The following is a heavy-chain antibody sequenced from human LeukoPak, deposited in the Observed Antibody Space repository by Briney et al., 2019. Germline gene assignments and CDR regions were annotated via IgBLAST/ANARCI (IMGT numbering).Heavy chain of an antibody. CDR2: ISYDGSNK. CDR3: AKDSGIAVAGPADFGY. V-gene: IGHV3-30*18. CDR1: GFTFSSYG. Sequence: PGRSLRLSCAASGFTFSSYGMHWVRQAPGKGLEWVAVISYDGSNKYYADSVKGRFTISRDNSKNTLYLQMNSLRAEDTAVYYCAKDSGIAVAGPADFGYWGQGTLVTVSS. D-gene: IGHD6-19*01. J-gene: IGHJ4*02.